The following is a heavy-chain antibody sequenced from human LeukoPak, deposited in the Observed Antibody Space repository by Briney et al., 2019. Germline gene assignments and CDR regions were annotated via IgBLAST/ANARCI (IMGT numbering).Heavy chain of an antibody. D-gene: IGHD2-2*01. CDR3: ARDDRGLGYCSSTRCPPGLDYYGMDV. CDR1: RSTFTSYV. V-gene: IGHV1-18*04. Sequence: GASVKVSCKASRSTFTSYVISWVRQAPGQGLEWMGWINAYNGNTNFPHKLQGRVTMTTDTSTNTAYMELRSLRSEDTAVYYCARDDRGLGYCSSTRCPPGLDYYGMDVWGKGTTVTVSS. CDR2: INAYNGNT. J-gene: IGHJ6*04.